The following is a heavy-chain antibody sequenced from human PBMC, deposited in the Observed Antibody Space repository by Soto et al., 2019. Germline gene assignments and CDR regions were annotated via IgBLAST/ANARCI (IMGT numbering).Heavy chain of an antibody. CDR2: IYPGKSTT. D-gene: IGHD2-15*01. Sequence: GESLKISCKGSGYTFNNYWIGWVRQMPGKGLEWIGIIYPGKSTTRYSPSFQGQVTMSADKSLSTAYLQWSSLKASDSAMYYCARRGDPSVAFCYPALDQWGQGTLVTISS. CDR3: ARRGDPSVAFCYPALDQ. V-gene: IGHV5-51*01. CDR1: GYTFNNYW. J-gene: IGHJ4*02.